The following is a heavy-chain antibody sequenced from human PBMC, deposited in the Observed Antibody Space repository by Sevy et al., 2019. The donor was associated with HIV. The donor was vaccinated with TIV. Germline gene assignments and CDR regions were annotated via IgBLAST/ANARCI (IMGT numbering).Heavy chain of an antibody. CDR2: ISGSGRFT. J-gene: IGHJ6*02. D-gene: IGHD2-15*01. CDR1: EFTFSSYA. V-gene: IGHV3-23*01. CDR3: AKGFCSGATCPRDYYYYGMDV. Sequence: GGSLRLSCSASEFTFSSYAMSWVRQAPGKGLEWVSSISGSGRFTYYADFVEGRLINSRDNSKNMLSVQMNSLRAEDTAVYYWAKGFCSGATCPRDYYYYGMDVWGQGTTVTVSS.